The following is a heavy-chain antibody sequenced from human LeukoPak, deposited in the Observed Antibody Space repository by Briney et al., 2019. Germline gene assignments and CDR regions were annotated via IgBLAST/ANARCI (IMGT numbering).Heavy chain of an antibody. D-gene: IGHD4-17*01. CDR3: ARVIMTTVTKGGNY. Sequence: GGSLRLSCAASGFTFSSYSMNWVRQAPGKGLEWVSYISSSSSTIYYADSVKGRFTISRDNAKNSLYLQMDSLRAEDTVVYYCARVIMTTVTKGGNYWGQGTLVTVSS. CDR2: ISSSSSTI. J-gene: IGHJ4*02. CDR1: GFTFSSYS. V-gene: IGHV3-48*01.